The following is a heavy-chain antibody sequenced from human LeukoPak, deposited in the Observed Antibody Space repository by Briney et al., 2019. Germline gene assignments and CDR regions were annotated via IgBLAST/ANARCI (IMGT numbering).Heavy chain of an antibody. V-gene: IGHV3-23*01. CDR3: AVGWYDSSGYGTFDY. D-gene: IGHD3-22*01. J-gene: IGHJ4*02. CDR2: ISGSDGST. CDR1: GFTFSSYA. Sequence: PGGSLRLSCAASGFTFSSYAMSWVRQAPGKGLEWVSTISGSDGSTYYADSVKGRFTISRDTSKNTLYLQVSSLRAEDTAVYYCAVGWYDSSGYGTFDYWGQGTLVTVSS.